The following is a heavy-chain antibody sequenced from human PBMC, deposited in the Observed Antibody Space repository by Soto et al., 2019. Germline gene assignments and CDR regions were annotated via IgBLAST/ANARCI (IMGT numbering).Heavy chain of an antibody. CDR2: ISSSSSYI. Sequence: EVQLVESWGGLVKPWGSLRLSCAASGFTFSSYSMNWVRQAPGKGLEWVSSISSSSSYIYYADSVKGRFTISRDNAKNSLYLQMNSLRAEDTAVYYCARVGGGFDDFWRDNYYYYMDVWGKGTTVTVSS. V-gene: IGHV3-21*01. CDR1: GFTFSSYS. CDR3: ARVGGGFDDFWRDNYYYYMDV. J-gene: IGHJ6*03. D-gene: IGHD3-3*01.